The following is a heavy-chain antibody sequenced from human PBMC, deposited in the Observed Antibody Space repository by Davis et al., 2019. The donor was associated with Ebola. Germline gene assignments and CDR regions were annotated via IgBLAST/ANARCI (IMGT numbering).Heavy chain of an antibody. V-gene: IGHV4-30-4*07. CDR3: ARYNIALAGTTSWFDP. D-gene: IGHD6-19*01. CDR1: GGSISSGGYS. CDR2: IYYSGST. J-gene: IGHJ5*02. Sequence: MPSETLSLTCAVSGGSISSGGYSWSWIRQPPGKGLEWIGYIYYSGSTYYNPSLKSRVTISVDTSKNQVSLKMTSVTAADTAVYYCARYNIALAGTTSWFDPWGQGTLVTVSS.